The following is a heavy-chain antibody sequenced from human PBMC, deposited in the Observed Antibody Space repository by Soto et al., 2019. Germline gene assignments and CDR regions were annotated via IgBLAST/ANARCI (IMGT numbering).Heavy chain of an antibody. J-gene: IGHJ4*02. CDR3: TRGRGTSGWYADY. D-gene: IGHD6-13*01. V-gene: IGHV3-49*04. CDR2: VRSETYGGST. Sequence: GGSLRLSCSASGFGFGYYAVTWVRQSPGKGLEWVGVVRSETYGGSTEYAASVKGRFRISRDDSQSIAYLQMTSLKTEDTAVYYCTRGRGTSGWYADYWGKGILVTVSS. CDR1: GFGFGYYA.